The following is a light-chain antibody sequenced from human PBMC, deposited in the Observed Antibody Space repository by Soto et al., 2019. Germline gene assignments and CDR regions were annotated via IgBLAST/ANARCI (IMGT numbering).Light chain of an antibody. CDR1: SSDVDGYNF. J-gene: IGLJ7*01. Sequence: QSVLTQPASVSGSPGQSITISCTGTSSDVDGYNFVSWYQQHPGKAPKLMIYEVSNRPSGVSNRFSGSKSGNTASLTISGLQAEDEADYYCTSYTSSSTVLFGGGTQLTVL. CDR2: EVS. V-gene: IGLV2-14*01. CDR3: TSYTSSSTVL.